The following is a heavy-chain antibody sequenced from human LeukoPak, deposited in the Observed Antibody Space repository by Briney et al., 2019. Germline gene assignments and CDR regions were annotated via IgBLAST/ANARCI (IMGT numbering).Heavy chain of an antibody. D-gene: IGHD3-10*01. V-gene: IGHV3-30-3*01. Sequence: GGSLRLSCAASGFTFSSYARNWVRQAPGKGLEWVAVISYDGSNKYYADSVKGRFTISRDNSNNTMSLPMDSPRAEDTAVYDCARDFRRFGEYGNFDYWGQGTLVTVSS. J-gene: IGHJ4*02. CDR3: ARDFRRFGEYGNFDY. CDR2: ISYDGSNK. CDR1: GFTFSSYA.